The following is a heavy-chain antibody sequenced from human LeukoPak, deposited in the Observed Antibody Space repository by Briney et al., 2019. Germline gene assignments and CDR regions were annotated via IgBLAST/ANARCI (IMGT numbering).Heavy chain of an antibody. CDR3: ATTGYVKSRGYSDFDLGY. D-gene: IGHD3-9*01. CDR2: FGPEDGET. Sequence: ASVKVSCKVSGYTLNQISLHWVRQAPGKGLEWMGGFGPEDGETVYAQNFQGRVTMTEDTSTDTAYMELSSLTSEDTAVYYCATTGYVKSRGYSDFDLGYWGQGSLVTVSS. CDR1: GYTLNQIS. V-gene: IGHV1-24*01. J-gene: IGHJ4*02.